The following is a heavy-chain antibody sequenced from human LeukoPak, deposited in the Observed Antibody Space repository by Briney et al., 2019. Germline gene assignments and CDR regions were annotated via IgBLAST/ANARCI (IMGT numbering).Heavy chain of an antibody. CDR2: TNPLLHTS. Sequence: ASVKVSCKTSGGIFSSYIINWVRQAPGQGLEWMGGTNPLLHTSNYSQTFQGRVTLTADDSTSTAYLELSGLRSDDTAVYFCATVTSAFFGSYFDFWGRGTLVTVSS. V-gene: IGHV1-69*13. J-gene: IGHJ4*02. D-gene: IGHD1-26*01. CDR1: GGIFSSYI. CDR3: ATVTSAFFGSYFDF.